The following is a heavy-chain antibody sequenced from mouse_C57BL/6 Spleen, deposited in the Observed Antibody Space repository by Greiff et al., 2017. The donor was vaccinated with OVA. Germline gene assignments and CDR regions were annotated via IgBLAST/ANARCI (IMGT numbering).Heavy chain of an antibody. D-gene: IGHD1-2*01. Sequence: QVHVKQPGAELVRPGTSVKLSCKASGYTFTSYWMHWVKQRPGQGLEWIGVIDPSDSYTNYNQKFKGKATLTVDTSSSTAYMQLSSLTSEDSAVYYCARSLLRLYFDYWGQGTTLTVSS. V-gene: IGHV1-59*01. J-gene: IGHJ2*01. CDR2: IDPSDSYT. CDR1: GYTFTSYW. CDR3: ARSLLRLYFDY.